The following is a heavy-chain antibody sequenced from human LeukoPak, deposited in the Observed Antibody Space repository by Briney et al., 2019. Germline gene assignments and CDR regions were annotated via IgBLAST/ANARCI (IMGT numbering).Heavy chain of an antibody. D-gene: IGHD4-11*01. V-gene: IGHV3-30-3*01. CDR2: ISYDGSNK. CDR1: GFTFSTYN. Sequence: GRSLRLSCAASGFTFSTYNMHWVRQAPGKGLEWVAVISYDGSNKYYADSVKGRFTISRDNSKNTLYLQMNSLRAEDTAVYYCAKDGGPTVTTWYFDYWGQGTLVTVSS. J-gene: IGHJ4*02. CDR3: AKDGGPTVTTWYFDY.